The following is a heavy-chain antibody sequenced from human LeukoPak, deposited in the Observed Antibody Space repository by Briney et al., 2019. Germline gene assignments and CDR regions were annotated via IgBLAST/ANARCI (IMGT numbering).Heavy chain of an antibody. CDR2: INPNSGGT. CDR1: GYTFTGYY. Sequence: ASVKVSCKASGYTFTGYYMHWVRQAPGQGLEWMGWINPNSGGTNYAQKFQGRVTMTRDTSISTAYMELSRLRSDDTAVYYCARDRPLEIRNSSGYSQHWAQGTLVTVSS. CDR3: ARDRPLEIRNSSGYSQH. V-gene: IGHV1-2*02. D-gene: IGHD3-22*01. J-gene: IGHJ1*01.